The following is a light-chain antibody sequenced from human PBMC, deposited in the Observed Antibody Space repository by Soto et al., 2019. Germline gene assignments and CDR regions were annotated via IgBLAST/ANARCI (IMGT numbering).Light chain of an antibody. CDR3: QQYNNWPPRVT. J-gene: IGKJ5*01. V-gene: IGKV3D-15*01. Sequence: EIVMTQSPATLSVSPGERATLSCRASQSVSSYLAWYQQKPGQAPRLLIYDASTRATGIPARFSGSGSGTDFTLTISSLQSEDFAVYYCQQYNNWPPRVTFGEGTRLEIK. CDR2: DAS. CDR1: QSVSSY.